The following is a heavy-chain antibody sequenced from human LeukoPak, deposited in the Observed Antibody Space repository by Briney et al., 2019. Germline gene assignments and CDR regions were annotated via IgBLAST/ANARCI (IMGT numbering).Heavy chain of an antibody. Sequence: SETLSLTCTVSGGSISSYYWSWIRQPPGKGLEWIGYIYYSGSTNYNPSLESRVTISVDTSKNQFSLKLSSVTAADTAVYYCARLSMLEWFDPWGQGTLVTVSS. J-gene: IGHJ5*02. CDR3: ARLSMLEWFDP. V-gene: IGHV4-59*01. D-gene: IGHD2-8*01. CDR1: GGSISSYY. CDR2: IYYSGST.